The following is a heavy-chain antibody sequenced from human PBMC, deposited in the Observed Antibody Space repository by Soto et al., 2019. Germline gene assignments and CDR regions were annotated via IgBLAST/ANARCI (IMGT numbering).Heavy chain of an antibody. V-gene: IGHV1-3*01. J-gene: IGHJ4*02. CDR1: GYTFTSYA. D-gene: IGHD3-16*01. CDR3: AWAYTDYLYKYAY. CDR2: INAGNGNT. Sequence: RASVKVSCKASGYTFTSYAMHWVRQAPGQRLEWMGWINAGNGNTKYAQKFQGRVTITGDKSASTAYMELSSLRSEDTAVYYCAWAYTDYLYKYAYWGQGTLVPVSS.